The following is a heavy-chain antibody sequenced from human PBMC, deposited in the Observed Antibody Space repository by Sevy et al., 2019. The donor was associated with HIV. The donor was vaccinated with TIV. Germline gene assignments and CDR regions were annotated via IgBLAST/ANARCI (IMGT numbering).Heavy chain of an antibody. V-gene: IGHV4-59*08. J-gene: IGHJ4*02. CDR2: IYYNGPI. CDR1: GGSITSLY. D-gene: IGHD1-26*01. Sequence: SETLSLTCTVSGGSITSLYWNWIRQPPGKGLEWIANIYYNGPINYNPSLKSRVTLSLDTSKNQFSQRLSSVPAADTAMYYCAGENAWGRGYSWGQGTLVTVSS. CDR3: AGENAWGRGYS.